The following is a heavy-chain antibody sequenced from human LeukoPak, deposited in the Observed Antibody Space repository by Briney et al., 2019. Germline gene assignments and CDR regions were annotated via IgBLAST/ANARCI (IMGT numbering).Heavy chain of an antibody. J-gene: IGHJ4*02. V-gene: IGHV3-7*01. CDR1: GFTFSSHW. CDR3: ARDKVTY. Sequence: GGSLRLSCAASGFTFSSHWMSWVRQPPGKGLEWVAHINQDGSEKYYVDSVKGRFTISRDNAKNSLHLQMNSLRAEDTAVYYCARDKVTYWGQGTLVTVSS. CDR2: INQDGSEK.